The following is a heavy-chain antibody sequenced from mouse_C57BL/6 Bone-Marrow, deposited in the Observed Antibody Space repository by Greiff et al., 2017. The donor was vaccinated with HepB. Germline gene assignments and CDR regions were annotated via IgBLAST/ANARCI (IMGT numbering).Heavy chain of an antibody. V-gene: IGHV5-4*01. CDR2: ISDGGSYT. J-gene: IGHJ4*01. CDR3: AREWDGYYFYAMDY. CDR1: GFTFSSYA. D-gene: IGHD2-3*01. Sequence: EVKLQESGGGLVKPGGSLKLSCAASGFTFSSYAMSWVRQTPEKRLEWVATISDGGSYTYYPDNVKGRFTISRDNAKNNLYLQMSHLKSEDTAMYYCAREWDGYYFYAMDYWGQGTSVTVSS.